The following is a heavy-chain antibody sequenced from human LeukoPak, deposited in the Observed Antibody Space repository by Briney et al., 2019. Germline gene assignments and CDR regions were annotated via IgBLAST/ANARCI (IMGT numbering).Heavy chain of an antibody. V-gene: IGHV3-30*18. Sequence: GRSLRLSCAASGFTFSSYGMHWVRQAPGKGLEWVAVISYDGSNKYYADSVKGRFTISRDNSKNTLYLQMNSLRAEDTAVHYCAKIRGGVDGDYWGQGTLVTVSS. J-gene: IGHJ4*02. D-gene: IGHD3-16*01. CDR2: ISYDGSNK. CDR3: AKIRGGVDGDY. CDR1: GFTFSSYG.